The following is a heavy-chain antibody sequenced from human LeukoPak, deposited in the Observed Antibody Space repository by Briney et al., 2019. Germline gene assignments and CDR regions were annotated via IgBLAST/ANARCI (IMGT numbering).Heavy chain of an antibody. Sequence: GGSLRLSCAASGFTFSSYWMSWVRQAPGKGLEWVANIKQDESEINYVDSVKGRFTITRDNARNSLFLQMNSLRAEDTAVYYCAREDGYCSGGNCYSYFVSWGQGTLVTVSS. CDR3: AREDGYCSGGNCYSYFVS. CDR2: IKQDESEI. J-gene: IGHJ4*02. D-gene: IGHD2-15*01. CDR1: GFTFSSYW. V-gene: IGHV3-7*01.